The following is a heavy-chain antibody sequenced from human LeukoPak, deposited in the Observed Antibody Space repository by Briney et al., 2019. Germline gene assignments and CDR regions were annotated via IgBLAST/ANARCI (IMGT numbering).Heavy chain of an antibody. J-gene: IGHJ5*02. Sequence: SETLSLTCTVSGGSISSYYWSWIRQPPGKGLEWIGYIYYSGSTNYNPSLKSQVTISVDTSKNQFSLKLSSVTAADTAVYYCARDLTRVFRGVLVHRFDPWGQGTLVTVSS. CDR3: ARDLTRVFRGVLVHRFDP. D-gene: IGHD3-10*01. CDR2: IYYSGST. V-gene: IGHV4-59*01. CDR1: GGSISSYY.